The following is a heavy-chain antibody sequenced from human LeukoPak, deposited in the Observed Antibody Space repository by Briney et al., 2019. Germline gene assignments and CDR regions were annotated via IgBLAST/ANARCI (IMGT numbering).Heavy chain of an antibody. Sequence: PSQTLSLTCTVSGGSISSGSYYWSWIRQPAGKGLEWIGRIYTSGSTNYNPSLKSRVTISVDTSKNQFPLKLSSVTAADTAVYYCAGLYTKAVAGDPPSDYWGQGTLVTVSS. J-gene: IGHJ4*02. D-gene: IGHD6-19*01. V-gene: IGHV4-61*02. CDR3: AGLYTKAVAGDPPSDY. CDR1: GGSISSGSYY. CDR2: IYTSGST.